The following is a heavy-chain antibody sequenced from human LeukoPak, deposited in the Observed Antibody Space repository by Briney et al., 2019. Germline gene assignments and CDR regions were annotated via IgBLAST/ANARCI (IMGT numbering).Heavy chain of an antibody. V-gene: IGHV4-30-4*01. J-gene: IGHJ5*02. CDR3: ARTLWFGEPTSGKWFDP. CDR2: IYYSGSN. CDR1: GGSISSGDYY. D-gene: IGHD3-10*01. Sequence: SETLSLTCTVSGGSISSGDYYWSWIRQPPGKGLEWIGYIYYSGSNYYNPSLKSRVTISVDTSKNQFSLKLSSVTAADTAVYYCARTLWFGEPTSGKWFDPWGQGTLVTVSS.